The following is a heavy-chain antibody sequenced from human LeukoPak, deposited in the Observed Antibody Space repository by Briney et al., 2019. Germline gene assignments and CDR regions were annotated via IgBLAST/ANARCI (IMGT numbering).Heavy chain of an antibody. CDR1: GFTFSSYG. Sequence: PGGSLRPSFAASGFTFSSYGMSWVRQAPGKGLEWVSGISGSGGSTYYADSVKGRFTISRDNSKNTLYLQMNSLRAEDTAVYYCAKDLSDPVMVIDSWGQGTLVTVSS. J-gene: IGHJ4*02. CDR3: AKDLSDPVMVIDS. CDR2: ISGSGGST. V-gene: IGHV3-23*01. D-gene: IGHD5-18*01.